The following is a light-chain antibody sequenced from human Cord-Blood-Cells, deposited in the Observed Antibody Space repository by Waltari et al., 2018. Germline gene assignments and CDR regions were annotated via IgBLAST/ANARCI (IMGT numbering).Light chain of an antibody. J-gene: IGLJ3*02. Sequence: QPALTQPASVSGSPPQSITISRTGPSSAVGSYNLVSWYQQHPGKAPKLMIYEGSKRPSGVSNRFSGSKSGNTASLTISGLQAEDEADYYCCSYAGSSTLVFGGGTKLTVL. CDR1: SSAVGSYNL. V-gene: IGLV2-23*01. CDR2: EGS. CDR3: CSYAGSSTLV.